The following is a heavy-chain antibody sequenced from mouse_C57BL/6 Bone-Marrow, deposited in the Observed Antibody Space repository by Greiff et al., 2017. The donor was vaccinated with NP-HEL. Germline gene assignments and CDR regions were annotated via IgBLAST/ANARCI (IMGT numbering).Heavy chain of an antibody. CDR1: GFNIKDDY. CDR3: TTDFYGSMRYFDD. J-gene: IGHJ1*03. CDR2: IDTENGDT. V-gene: IGHV14-4*01. D-gene: IGHD1-1*01. Sequence: VQLQQSGAELVRPGASVKLSCTASGFNIKDDYMHWVRQRPEQGLEWIGWIDTENGDTEYASKFQGKATITADTSSNTAYLQLSSLTSEDTAVYYCTTDFYGSMRYFDDWGTGTTVTVSS.